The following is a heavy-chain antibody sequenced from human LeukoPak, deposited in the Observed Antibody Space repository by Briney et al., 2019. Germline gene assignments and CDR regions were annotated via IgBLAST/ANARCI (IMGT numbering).Heavy chain of an antibody. Sequence: GGSLRLSCAASGFTFNSYGMHWVRQAPGKGLEWVAVIWYDGSNKYYADSVKGRFTISRDNSKNTLYLQMNSLRAEDTAVYYCARDPPGYCSSTSCSHYFDYWGQGTLVTVSS. D-gene: IGHD2-2*01. CDR1: GFTFNSYG. J-gene: IGHJ4*02. CDR2: IWYDGSNK. V-gene: IGHV3-33*01. CDR3: ARDPPGYCSSTSCSHYFDY.